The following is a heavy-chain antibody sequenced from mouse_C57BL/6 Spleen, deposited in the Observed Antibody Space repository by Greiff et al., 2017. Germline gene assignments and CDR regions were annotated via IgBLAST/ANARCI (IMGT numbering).Heavy chain of an antibody. D-gene: IGHD2-1*01. Sequence: VQLQQSGAELARPGASVKLSCKASSYTFTSYGISWVKQRTGQGLEWIGEIYPRSGNTYYNEKFKGKATLTADKSSSTAYMELRSLTSEDSAVYFCARLSYGNYPAWCAYWGQGTLVTVSA. CDR3: ARLSYGNYPAWCAY. V-gene: IGHV1-81*01. J-gene: IGHJ3*01. CDR1: SYTFTSYG. CDR2: IYPRSGNT.